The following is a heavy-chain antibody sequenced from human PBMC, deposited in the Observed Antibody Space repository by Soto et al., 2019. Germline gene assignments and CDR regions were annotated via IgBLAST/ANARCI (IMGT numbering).Heavy chain of an antibody. CDR2: IIPIFHTS. Sequence: ASVKVSCKASRGTFSSFSISWVLQAPGQGLEWMGWIIPIFHTSNYAQNFQGTVTITADESTSTAFLELSSLRSDDTAVYYCARTPTDRFLQSSPTYYYFGMDVWGQGTTVTVSS. D-gene: IGHD3-3*01. V-gene: IGHV1-69*13. J-gene: IGHJ6*02. CDR3: ARTPTDRFLQSSPTYYYFGMDV. CDR1: RGTFSSFS.